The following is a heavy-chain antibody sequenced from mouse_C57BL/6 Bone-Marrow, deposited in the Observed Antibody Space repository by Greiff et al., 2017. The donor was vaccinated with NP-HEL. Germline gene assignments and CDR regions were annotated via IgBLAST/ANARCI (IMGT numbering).Heavy chain of an antibody. CDR1: GYTFTSYG. Sequence: VQLVESGAELARPGASVKLSCKASGYTFTSYGISWVKQRTGQGLEWIGEIYPRSGNTYYNEKFKGKATLTADKSSSTAYMELRSLTSEDSAVYFCARGPFLHGTFDYWGRGTTLTVSS. D-gene: IGHD3-3*01. J-gene: IGHJ2*01. V-gene: IGHV1-81*01. CDR2: IYPRSGNT. CDR3: ARGPFLHGTFDY.